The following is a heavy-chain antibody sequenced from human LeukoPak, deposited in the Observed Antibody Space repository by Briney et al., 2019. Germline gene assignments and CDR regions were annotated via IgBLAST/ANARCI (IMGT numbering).Heavy chain of an antibody. CDR1: GYSFTGNY. J-gene: IGHJ4*02. Sequence: ASVKVSCKASGYSFTGNYMHWVRQAPGQGLEWMGWINPNSGDTNFAQKFQGRVTMTRDTSISTVYMELSRLRSDDTAVYYCARDRTYGSGSRTFDYWGQGTLVTVSS. V-gene: IGHV1-2*02. CDR3: ARDRTYGSGSRTFDY. D-gene: IGHD3-10*01. CDR2: INPNSGDT.